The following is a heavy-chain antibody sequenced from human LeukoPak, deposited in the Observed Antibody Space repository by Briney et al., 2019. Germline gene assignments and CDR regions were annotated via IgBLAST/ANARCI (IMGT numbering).Heavy chain of an antibody. CDR1: GFIFRNYW. J-gene: IGHJ3*02. D-gene: IGHD4-17*01. CDR3: AGHYMTTVTKGAFDI. Sequence: PGGSLRLSCSASGFIFRNYWMHWVCQAPGKGPVWVSRINNDGKLVTYADSVKGRFTVSRDNSKNTLYLQMNSLRAEDTAVYYCAGHYMTTVTKGAFDIWGQGTMVTVSS. CDR2: INNDGKLV. V-gene: IGHV3-74*01.